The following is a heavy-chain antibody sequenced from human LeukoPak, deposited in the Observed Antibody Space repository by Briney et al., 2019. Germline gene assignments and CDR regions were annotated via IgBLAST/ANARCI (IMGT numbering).Heavy chain of an antibody. CDR3: ARGQAYYYDSSGYPDY. J-gene: IGHJ4*02. V-gene: IGHV5-51*01. CDR1: GYSFSSYW. Sequence: RGESLKISCKGSGYSFSSYWIGWVRQMPRKGLEWMGVIHPGDSDTRYSPSFQGQVTISADKSISTAYLQWSSLKASDTAIYYCARGQAYYYDSSGYPDYWGQGTLVTVSS. D-gene: IGHD3-22*01. CDR2: IHPGDSDT.